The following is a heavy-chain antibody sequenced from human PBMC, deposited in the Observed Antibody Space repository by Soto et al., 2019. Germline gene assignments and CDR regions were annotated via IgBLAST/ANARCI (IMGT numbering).Heavy chain of an antibody. J-gene: IGHJ6*03. V-gene: IGHV1-8*01. D-gene: IGHD2-2*01. CDR3: ARGLGDIVVVPAAMGRDYYYYYMDV. Sequence: QVQLVQSGAEVKKPGASVKVSCKASGYTFTSYDINWVRQATGQGLEWMGWMNPNSGNTGYAQKFQGRVTMTRNPSISTADMELSSLRAEDTAVYYCARGLGDIVVVPAAMGRDYYYYYMDVWGKGTTVTVSS. CDR2: MNPNSGNT. CDR1: GYTFTSYD.